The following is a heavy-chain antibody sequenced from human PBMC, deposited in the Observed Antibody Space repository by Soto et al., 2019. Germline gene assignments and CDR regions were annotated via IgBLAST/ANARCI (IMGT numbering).Heavy chain of an antibody. V-gene: IGHV1-2*04. Sequence: QVQLVQSGAEVKKPGASVRVSCKASGYTFTGYYMHWVRQAPGQGLEWMGWINLNTGGTKYAQKFQGWVTMTRDTSISTAYMELSRLKSDDSAVYYCARAPPLVYVSRFDPWGQGTPVTVSS. D-gene: IGHD2-8*01. J-gene: IGHJ5*02. CDR2: INLNTGGT. CDR3: ARAPPLVYVSRFDP. CDR1: GYTFTGYY.